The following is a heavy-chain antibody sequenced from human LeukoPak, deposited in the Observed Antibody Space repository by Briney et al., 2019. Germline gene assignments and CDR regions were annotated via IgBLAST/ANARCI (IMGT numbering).Heavy chain of an antibody. V-gene: IGHV4-39*01. CDR1: GGSISSSSYY. CDR2: IYYSGST. D-gene: IGHD6-25*01. CDR3: ARQVGSKAYYYYGMDV. J-gene: IGHJ6*02. Sequence: NPSETLSLTCTVSGGSISSSSYYWGWIRQPPGKGLVWIGSIYYSGSTYYNPSLKSRVTISVDTSKNQFSLKLSSVTAADTAVYYCARQVGSKAYYYYGMDVWGQGTTVTVSS.